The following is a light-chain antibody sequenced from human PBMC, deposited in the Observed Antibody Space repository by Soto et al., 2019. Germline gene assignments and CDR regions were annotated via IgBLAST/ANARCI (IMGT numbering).Light chain of an antibody. CDR1: QSVGNK. CDR2: RAS. CDR3: QQYNNWPPIT. V-gene: IGKV3-15*01. J-gene: IGKJ5*01. Sequence: VVMTQSPGTLSVSPGEGVTLSCRASQSVGNKLAWYQLRPGQAPRLLIFRASFRASGIPTRFSGSGFGTEFTLTISSLQSEDFALYYCQQYNNWPPITFGQGTRLEIK.